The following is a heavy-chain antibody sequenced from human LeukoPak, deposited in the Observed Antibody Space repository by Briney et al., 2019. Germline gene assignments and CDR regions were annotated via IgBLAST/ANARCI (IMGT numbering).Heavy chain of an antibody. J-gene: IGHJ4*02. V-gene: IGHV4-59*08. CDR2: IYYSGST. CDR3: ASYNSGWYSGFDN. Sequence: LSETLSLTCTVSGGSISSYYWNWIRQPPGKGLEWIGYIYYSGSTNYNPSPKSRVSISVDTSKNQFSLKLSSVTAADTALYYCASYNSGWYSGFDNWGQGTLVTVSS. CDR1: GGSISSYY. D-gene: IGHD6-19*01.